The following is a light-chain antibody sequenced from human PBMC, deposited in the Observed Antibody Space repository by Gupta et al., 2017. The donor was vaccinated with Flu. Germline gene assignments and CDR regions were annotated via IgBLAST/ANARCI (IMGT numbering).Light chain of an antibody. CDR1: SSDVGSDKY. J-gene: IGLJ1*01. CDR3: SSYTRSNTRL. Sequence: SIAISCTGTSSDVGSDKYVFWYQRHPGKAPKLIIYEVSGRPSGVSERFSGSKSGNTASLTISGLQADDEADYFCSSYTRSNTRLFGGGTKVTV. V-gene: IGLV2-14*01. CDR2: EVS.